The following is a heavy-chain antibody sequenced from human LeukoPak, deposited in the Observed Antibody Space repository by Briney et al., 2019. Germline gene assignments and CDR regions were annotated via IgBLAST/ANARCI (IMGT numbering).Heavy chain of an antibody. V-gene: IGHV3-20*04. CDR1: GFTFDDYG. CDR3: ARALDRGYSYGTGFDY. CDR2: INWNGGST. J-gene: IGHJ4*02. D-gene: IGHD5-18*01. Sequence: GGSLRLSCAASGFTFDDYGMSWVRQVPGKGLEWVSGINWNGGSTRYADSVKGRFTISRDNAKNSLYLQMNSLRAEDTALYYCARALDRGYSYGTGFDYWGQGTLVTVSS.